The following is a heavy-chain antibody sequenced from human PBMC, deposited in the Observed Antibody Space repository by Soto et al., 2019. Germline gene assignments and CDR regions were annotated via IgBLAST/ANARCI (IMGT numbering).Heavy chain of an antibody. V-gene: IGHV4-31*02. J-gene: IGHJ4*02. D-gene: IGHD3-3*01. CDR1: GGSISSGGYY. CDR2: IYYSGST. Sequence: LCGGSISSGGYYWSWIRQHPGKGLEWIGYIYYSGSTYYNPSLKSRVTISVDTSKNQFSLKLSSVTAADTAVYYCARGGGGRITIFGVAVDYWGQGTLVTVSS. CDR3: ARGGGGRITIFGVAVDY.